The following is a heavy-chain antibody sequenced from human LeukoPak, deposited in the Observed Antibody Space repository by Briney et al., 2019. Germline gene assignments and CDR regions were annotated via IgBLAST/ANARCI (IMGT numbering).Heavy chain of an antibody. CDR3: ARLQRITMNAFDI. D-gene: IGHD3-22*01. J-gene: IGHJ3*02. CDR2: IYHSGST. V-gene: IGHV4-31*03. CDR1: GGSISSGGYY. Sequence: SETLSLTCTVSGGSISSGGYYWSWIRQHPGKGLEWIGEIYHSGSTNYNPSLKSRVTISVDKSKNQFSLKLSSVTAADTAVYYCARLQRITMNAFDIWGQGTMVTVSS.